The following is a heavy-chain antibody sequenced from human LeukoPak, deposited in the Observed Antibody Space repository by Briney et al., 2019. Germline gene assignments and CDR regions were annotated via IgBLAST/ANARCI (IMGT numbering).Heavy chain of an antibody. V-gene: IGHV4-39*01. CDR3: ARHEEEDGYNAKSPDH. CDR2: IFDRGTT. J-gene: IGHJ4*02. CDR1: GGSIRSSNCY. D-gene: IGHD5-24*01. Sequence: SETLSLTCSVSGGSIRSSNCYWGWIRQPPGMGLEWIGSIFDRGTTYYNPSLKSRVTISVDTSKNQFSLRLTPVTAADTAVYFCARHEEEDGYNAKSPDHWGQGTLVTVSS.